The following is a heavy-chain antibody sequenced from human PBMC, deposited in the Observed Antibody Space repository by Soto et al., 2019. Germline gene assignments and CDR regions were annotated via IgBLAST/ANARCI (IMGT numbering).Heavy chain of an antibody. J-gene: IGHJ5*02. CDR1: GFTFRSYA. CDR2: ISYDGSNK. Sequence: QVQLVESGGGVVQPGRSLRLSCAASGFTFRSYAMHWVRQAPGKGLAWVAVISYDGSNKYYADSVKGRFTISRDNSKNTLYLQMNSLRAEDTAVYYCARDPTLRIAVAGTGNRGFDPWGQGTLVTVSS. CDR3: ARDPTLRIAVAGTGNRGFDP. V-gene: IGHV3-30-3*01. D-gene: IGHD6-19*01.